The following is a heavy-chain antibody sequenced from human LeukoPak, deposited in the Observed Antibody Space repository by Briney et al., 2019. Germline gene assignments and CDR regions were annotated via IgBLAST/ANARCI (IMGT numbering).Heavy chain of an antibody. D-gene: IGHD2-2*01. CDR2: FDPEDGET. CDR1: GYTLTELS. J-gene: IGHJ4*02. CDR3: YSLLGYCSSTSCSSYGRDY. Sequence: ASVKVSCKVSGYTLTELSMHWVRQAPGKGLEWMGGFDPEDGETIYAQKFQGRVTMTEDTSTNTAYMELSSLRSEDTAVYYCYSLLGYCSSTSCSSYGRDYWGQGTLVTVSS. V-gene: IGHV1-24*01.